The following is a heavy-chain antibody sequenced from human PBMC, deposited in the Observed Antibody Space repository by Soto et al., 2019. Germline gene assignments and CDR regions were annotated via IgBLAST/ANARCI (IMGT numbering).Heavy chain of an antibody. D-gene: IGHD6-19*01. CDR3: VGSSGWYLFDY. CDR1: GYTFTSYY. V-gene: IGHV1-46*01. Sequence: ASVKVSCKASGYTFTSYYMHWVRHAPGQGLEWMGIINLNGGTTSNAQKFQGRVAMTRDTSTSTVYMELSSLRSEDTAVYYCVGSSGWYLFDYWAQGTLVTVSS. CDR2: INLNGGTT. J-gene: IGHJ4*02.